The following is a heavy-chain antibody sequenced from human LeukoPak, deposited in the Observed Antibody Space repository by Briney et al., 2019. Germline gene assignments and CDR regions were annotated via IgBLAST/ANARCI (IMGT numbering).Heavy chain of an antibody. D-gene: IGHD1-26*01. CDR1: GFTFSSYA. CDR2: IKGDGSDK. J-gene: IGHJ4*02. CDR3: ARDGGHSADY. V-gene: IGHV3-7*01. Sequence: GGSLRLSCAASGFTFSSYAMHWVRQAPGKGLEWVATIKGDGSDKYYVDSVKGRFTISRDNAKNSLFLQMNSLRAEDTAVYYCARDGGHSADYWGQGTQVTVSS.